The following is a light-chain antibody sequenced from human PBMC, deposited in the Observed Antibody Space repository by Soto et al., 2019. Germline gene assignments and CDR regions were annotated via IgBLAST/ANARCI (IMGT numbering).Light chain of an antibody. CDR2: EVS. CDR3: SSYADTNNLLYV. V-gene: IGLV2-8*01. J-gene: IGLJ1*01. CDR1: SSDIGSYNY. Sequence: QSALTQPPSASGSPGQSVTISCTGTSSDIGSYNYVSWYQQHPGKAPRLLIYEVSQRPSGVPDRFSGSKSANTASLTVSGLQPEDEADYYCSSYADTNNLLYVFGTGTKVT.